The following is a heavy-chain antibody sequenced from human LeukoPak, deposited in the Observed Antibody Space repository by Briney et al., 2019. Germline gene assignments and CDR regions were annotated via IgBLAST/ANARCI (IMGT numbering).Heavy chain of an antibody. CDR1: GFTFITYW. CDR2: INSDGSTT. CDR3: ARAFGSGSQAINYFDF. D-gene: IGHD3-10*01. V-gene: IGHV3-74*01. J-gene: IGHJ4*02. Sequence: GGSLRLSCAASGFTFITYWMHWVRQAPGKGLVWVSSINSDGSTTTYADSVKGRFTISRDNAKNMVYLQMNSLRAEDTAVYYCARAFGSGSQAINYFDFWGQGTLVTVSS.